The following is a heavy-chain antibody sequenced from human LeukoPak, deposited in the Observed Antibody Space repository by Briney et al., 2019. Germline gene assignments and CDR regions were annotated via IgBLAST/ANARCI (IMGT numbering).Heavy chain of an antibody. CDR1: GYTFTSYG. V-gene: IGHV1-18*01. CDR3: ARDLGAYCSGGSCYGGVDY. CDR2: ISAYNGNT. J-gene: IGHJ4*02. Sequence: ASVKVSCKASGYTFTSYGISWVRQAPGQGLAWMGWISAYNGNTNYAQKLQGRVTMTTDTSTSTAYMELRSLRSDDTAVYYCARDLGAYCSGGSCYGGVDYWGQGTLVTVSS. D-gene: IGHD2-15*01.